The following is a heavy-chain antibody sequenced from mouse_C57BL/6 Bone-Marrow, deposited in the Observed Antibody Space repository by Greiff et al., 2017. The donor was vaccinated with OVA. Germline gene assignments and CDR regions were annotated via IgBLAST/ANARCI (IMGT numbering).Heavy chain of an antibody. CDR1: GFTFRSYG. CDR2: ISSGGSYT. CDR3: WGIWFAY. Sequence: EVQLVESGGDLVKPGGSLKLSCAASGFTFRSYGMSWVRQTPDKRLEWVATISSGGSYTSYTDSVKGRCTVSRDNAKNTLYLHMGSLKSADTAMYYCWGIWFAYWGQGTLVTVSA. J-gene: IGHJ3*01. V-gene: IGHV5-6*01.